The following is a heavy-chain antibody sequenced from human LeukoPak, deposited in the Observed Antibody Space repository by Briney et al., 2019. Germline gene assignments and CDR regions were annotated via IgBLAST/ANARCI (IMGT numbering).Heavy chain of an antibody. D-gene: IGHD3-10*01. CDR1: GFSFSSYW. CDR3: ASGVYYLDY. J-gene: IGHJ4*02. V-gene: IGHV3-7*01. CDR2: IRQDGSEK. Sequence: PGGSLRLSCVASGFSFSSYWMTWVRQAPGKGLEWVANIRQDGSEKYYVDSVQGRFTISRDNAKNSLLLQMNSLRAEDTAIYYCASGVYYLDYWGQGTLVTVSS.